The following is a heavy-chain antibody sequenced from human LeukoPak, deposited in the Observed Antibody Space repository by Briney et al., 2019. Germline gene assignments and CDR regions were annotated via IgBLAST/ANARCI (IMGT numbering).Heavy chain of an antibody. V-gene: IGHV4-59*01. Sequence: TSGTLSLTCTVSGGSISSYYWSWIRQPPGKGLEWIGYIYYSGSTNYNPSLKSRVTISVDTSKNQFSLKLSSVTAADTAVYYCARGNYGDYVFDYWGQGTLVTVSS. D-gene: IGHD4-17*01. CDR2: IYYSGST. CDR1: GGSISSYY. J-gene: IGHJ4*02. CDR3: ARGNYGDYVFDY.